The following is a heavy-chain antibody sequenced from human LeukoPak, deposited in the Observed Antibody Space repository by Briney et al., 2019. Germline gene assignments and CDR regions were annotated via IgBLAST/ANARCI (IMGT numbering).Heavy chain of an antibody. CDR3: ARDSEMATIN. D-gene: IGHD5-24*01. J-gene: IGHJ4*02. Sequence: SQTLSLTCTVSGGSISSGGYYWSWIRQHPGQGLEWIGYIYYSGSTYYNPSLKSRVTISVDTSKNQFSLKLSSVTAADTAVYYCARDSEMATINWGQGTLVTVSS. V-gene: IGHV4-31*03. CDR1: GGSISSGGYY. CDR2: IYYSGST.